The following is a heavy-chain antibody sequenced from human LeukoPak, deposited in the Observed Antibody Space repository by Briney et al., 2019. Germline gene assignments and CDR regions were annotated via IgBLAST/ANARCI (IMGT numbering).Heavy chain of an antibody. CDR1: GGSISSYY. D-gene: IGHD3-10*01. V-gene: IGHV4-59*01. CDR3: ARDQVRGVIRFYGMDV. Sequence: PSETLSITCTVSGGSISSYYWSWIRQPPGKGLEWIGYIYYSGSTNYNPSLKSRVTISVDTSKNQFSLKLSSVTAADTAVYYCARDQVRGVIRFYGMDVWGQGTTVTVSS. CDR2: IYYSGST. J-gene: IGHJ6*02.